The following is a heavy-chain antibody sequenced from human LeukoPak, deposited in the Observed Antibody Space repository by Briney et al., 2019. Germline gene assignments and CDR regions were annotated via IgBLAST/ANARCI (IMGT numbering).Heavy chain of an antibody. Sequence: ASVKVSCKASGYTFTGYYMHWVRQAPGQGLEWMGWINPNSGGTNYAQKFQGRVTMTRDTSISTAYMELSSLRSEDTAVYYCARDRDDFWSGYGKPLDYWGQGTLVTVSS. J-gene: IGHJ4*02. CDR2: INPNSGGT. CDR1: GYTFTGYY. D-gene: IGHD3-3*01. CDR3: ARDRDDFWSGYGKPLDY. V-gene: IGHV1-2*02.